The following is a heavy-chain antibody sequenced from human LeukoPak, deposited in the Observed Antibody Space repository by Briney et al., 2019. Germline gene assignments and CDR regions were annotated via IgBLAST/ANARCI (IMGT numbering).Heavy chain of an antibody. CDR1: GFTLSDYY. V-gene: IGHV3-11*01. J-gene: IGHJ4*02. CDR2: ISTSGSK. D-gene: IGHD3-3*01. Sequence: GGSLTLSCTASGFTLSDYYMSWVRQVPGNGLEWVSYISTSGSKYYADSVKGRFTISRDNARNSPYLQMNSLRSEDTAGYYCARERERGSLEWLLEYWGQGTLVTVSS. CDR3: ARERERGSLEWLLEY.